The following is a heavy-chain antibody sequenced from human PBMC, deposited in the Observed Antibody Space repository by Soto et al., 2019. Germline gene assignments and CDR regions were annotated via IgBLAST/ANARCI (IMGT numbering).Heavy chain of an antibody. CDR1: GYTFLNYY. Sequence: ASVKGSCKASGYTFLNYYIQWVRQAPGQGPELMAIINPMGGSTNHAQEFQGRVTLTSDTSTSTVYMELSSLRFEDTALFYCARDLAAGDLWGQGTLVTVSS. J-gene: IGHJ5*02. V-gene: IGHV1-46*01. CDR3: ARDLAAGDL. D-gene: IGHD6-13*01. CDR2: INPMGGST.